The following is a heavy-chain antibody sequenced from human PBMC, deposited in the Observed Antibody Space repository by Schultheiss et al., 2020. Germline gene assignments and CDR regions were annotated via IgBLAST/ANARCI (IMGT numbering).Heavy chain of an antibody. V-gene: IGHV3-23*01. J-gene: IGHJ4*02. CDR3: AKWAGPTAYFDY. CDR1: GFTFGNYA. Sequence: GGSLRLSCAASGFTFGNYAMTWVRQAPGKGLEWVSTISGNGGGTYYADSVKGRFTISRDNSKNTLFLQVNSLRAEDTAVYYCAKWAGPTAYFDYWGQGTLVTVSS. CDR2: ISGNGGGT.